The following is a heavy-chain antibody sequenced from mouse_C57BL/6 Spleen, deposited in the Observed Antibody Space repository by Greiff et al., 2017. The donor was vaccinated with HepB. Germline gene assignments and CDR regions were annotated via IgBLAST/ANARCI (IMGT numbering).Heavy chain of an antibody. V-gene: IGHV1-42*01. CDR1: GYSFTGYY. Sequence: VQLQQSGPELVKPGASVKISCKASGYSFTGYYMNWVKQSPEKSLEWIGEINPSTGGTTYNQKFKAKATLTVDKSSSTAYMQLKSLTSEDSAVYYCARSLYYYDLDYWGQGTTLTVSS. J-gene: IGHJ2*01. CDR2: INPSTGGT. CDR3: ARSLYYYDLDY. D-gene: IGHD1-1*01.